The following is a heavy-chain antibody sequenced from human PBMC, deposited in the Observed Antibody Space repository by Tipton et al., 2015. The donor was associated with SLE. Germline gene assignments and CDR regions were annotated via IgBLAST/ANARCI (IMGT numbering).Heavy chain of an antibody. J-gene: IGHJ4*02. CDR3: ARTGDPGVGAILCYFDD. CDR1: GYTFTGYY. V-gene: IGHV1-18*04. Sequence: QVQLVQSGAEVKKPGASVKVSCKASGYTFTGYYMHWVRQAPGQGLEWMGWISAYNGNTNYAQKLQGRVTMTTDTSTSTAYMELRSLRSDDTAVYYCARTGDPGVGAILCYFDDWGQGTLVTVSS. CDR2: ISAYNGNT. D-gene: IGHD1-26*01.